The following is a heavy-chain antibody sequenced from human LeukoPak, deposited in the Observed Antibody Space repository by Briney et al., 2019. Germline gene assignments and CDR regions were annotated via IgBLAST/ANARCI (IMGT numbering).Heavy chain of an antibody. CDR2: INPNGGST. D-gene: IGHD3-22*01. CDR3: ARDLDPYYYDSSGYYSDYYFDY. J-gene: IGHJ4*02. Sequence: ASVKVSCKASGYTFTSYYMHWGRQAPGQGLEWKGIINPNGGSTSYAQKFQGRVTMTRDTSTSTVYMELSSLRSEDTAVYYCARDLDPYYYDSSGYYSDYYFDYWGQGTLVTVSS. V-gene: IGHV1-46*01. CDR1: GYTFTSYY.